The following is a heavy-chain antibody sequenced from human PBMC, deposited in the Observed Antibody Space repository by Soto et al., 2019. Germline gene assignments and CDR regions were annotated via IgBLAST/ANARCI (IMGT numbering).Heavy chain of an antibody. J-gene: IGHJ4*02. V-gene: IGHV3-33*01. CDR1: GFTCSSYG. D-gene: IGHD6-19*01. CDR2: IWYDGSNK. CDR3: ARDAILPACRIAVAGTVDY. Sequence: QVQLVESGGGVVQPGRSLRLSCAASGFTCSSYGMHWVRQAPGKGLEWVAVIWYDGSNKYYADSVKGRFTISRDNSKNTLYLQMNRLRAEDTAVYYCARDAILPACRIAVAGTVDYWGQGTLVTVSS.